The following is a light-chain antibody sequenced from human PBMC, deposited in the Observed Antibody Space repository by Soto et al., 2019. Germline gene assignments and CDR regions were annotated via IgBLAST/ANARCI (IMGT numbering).Light chain of an antibody. Sequence: DIQMTQSPSSLSASVGDRVTITCRASQTISRYLNWYQQKPGKAPQLLIYAASSLQSGVTSRFSGSGSGTDFTLTISSLQPDDFATYYCQQSYVTPAFGQGTKVEVK. J-gene: IGKJ1*01. V-gene: IGKV1-39*01. CDR3: QQSYVTPA. CDR1: QTISRY. CDR2: AAS.